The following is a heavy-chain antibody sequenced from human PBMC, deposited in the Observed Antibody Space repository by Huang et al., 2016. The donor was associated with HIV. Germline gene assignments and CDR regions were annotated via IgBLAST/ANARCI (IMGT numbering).Heavy chain of an antibody. V-gene: IGHV1-18*01. CDR1: GYTFTNYA. D-gene: IGHD3-22*01. J-gene: IGHJ1*01. CDR3: ARERYYYDRSGYYTPVEYFHH. Sequence: QVQLVQSGAEVKKPGASVKVSCKASGYTFTNYAINWVRQAPGQSLEWMGWISVYNGKTNHAQKVQGRVTMTKDTSTSTAYMELRSLISDDTAVYYCARERYYYDRSGYYTPVEYFHHWGQGTLVTVSS. CDR2: ISVYNGKT.